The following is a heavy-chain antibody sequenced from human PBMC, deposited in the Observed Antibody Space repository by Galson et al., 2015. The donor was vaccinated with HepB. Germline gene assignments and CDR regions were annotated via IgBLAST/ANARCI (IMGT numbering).Heavy chain of an antibody. D-gene: IGHD4-17*01. V-gene: IGHV3-23*01. J-gene: IGHJ4*02. Sequence: SLRLSCAASGFPFRGYGMSWVRQAPGKGLERVSAISESGDYTYYADSVRGRFTISRDNSKDSLYLQMNSLRAEDTAVYYCAKVFRTYGDFDYWGQGTLVTVSS. CDR2: ISESGDYT. CDR3: AKVFRTYGDFDY. CDR1: GFPFRGYG.